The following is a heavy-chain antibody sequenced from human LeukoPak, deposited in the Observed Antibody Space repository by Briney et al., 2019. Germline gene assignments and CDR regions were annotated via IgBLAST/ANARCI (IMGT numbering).Heavy chain of an antibody. D-gene: IGHD3-22*01. CDR1: GGTFSSYA. CDR2: IIPILGIA. CDR3: ARDQSTYYYDSSGYYPFDY. V-gene: IGHV1-69*04. J-gene: IGHJ4*02. Sequence: SVKVSCKASGGTFSSYAISWVRQAPGQGLEWMGRIIPILGIANYAQKFQGRVTITADKSTSTAYMELSSLRSEDTAVYYCARDQSTYYYDSSGYYPFDYRGQGTLVTVSS.